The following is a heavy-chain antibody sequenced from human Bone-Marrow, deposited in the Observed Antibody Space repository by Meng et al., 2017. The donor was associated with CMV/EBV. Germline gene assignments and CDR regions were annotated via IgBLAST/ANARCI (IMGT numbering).Heavy chain of an antibody. V-gene: IGHV3-72*01. CDR1: GLTFSNHY. J-gene: IGHJ4*02. Sequence: GESLKISCAASGLTFSNHYIDWVRQAPGKGLEWVGRIKNKAQNYSTEYAASVKGRFAISRDDSKNSLFLQMNSLKIVDTAVYYCARDGPPRDWGQGTLVTVSS. CDR2: IKNKAQNYST. CDR3: ARDGPPRD.